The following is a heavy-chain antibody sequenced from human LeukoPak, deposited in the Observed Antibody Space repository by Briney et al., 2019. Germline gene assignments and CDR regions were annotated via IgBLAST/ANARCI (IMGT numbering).Heavy chain of an antibody. Sequence: SETLSLTCRVSGDSISSYYWSWLRQPPGKGLEWIGHIYCIGTTTYDPSLRSRVAMSLDMSKNQFSVRLTSVTAADTAIYYCARHLPGGTYPLDSWGQGTLVTVSS. D-gene: IGHD1-26*01. J-gene: IGHJ4*02. V-gene: IGHV4-59*08. CDR2: IYCIGTT. CDR1: GDSISSYY. CDR3: ARHLPGGTYPLDS.